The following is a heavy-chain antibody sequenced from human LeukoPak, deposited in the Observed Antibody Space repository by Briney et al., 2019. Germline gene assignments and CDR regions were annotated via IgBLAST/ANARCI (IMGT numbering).Heavy chain of an antibody. CDR2: INHSGST. CDR3: ARFTLNYYYGMDV. V-gene: IGHV4-34*01. CDR1: GGSFSGYY. J-gene: IGHJ6*04. Sequence: SETLSLTCAVYGGSFSGYYWSWIRQPPGKGLEWIGEINHSGSTNCNPSLKSRVTISVDTSKNQFSLKLSSVTAADTAVYYCARFTLNYYYGMDVWGKGTTVTVSS.